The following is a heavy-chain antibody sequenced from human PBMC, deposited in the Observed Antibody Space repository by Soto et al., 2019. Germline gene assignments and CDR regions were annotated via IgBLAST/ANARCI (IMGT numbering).Heavy chain of an antibody. CDR2: ISSNGDST. D-gene: IGHD4-17*01. V-gene: IGHV3-64D*06. J-gene: IGHJ5*02. CDR1: GLTFSMFS. CDR3: VHPRSTVQIPPT. Sequence: GGSLRLSCSASGLTFSMFSMHWVRQAPGKGLEYVSGISSNGDSTYYADSVKGRFTISRDNSKNTLYLQMSSLRAVDTAVYYCVHPRSTVQIPPTWGQGTLVTVSS.